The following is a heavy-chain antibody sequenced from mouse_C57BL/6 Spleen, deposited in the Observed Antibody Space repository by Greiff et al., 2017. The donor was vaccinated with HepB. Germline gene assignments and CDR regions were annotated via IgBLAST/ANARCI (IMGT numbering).Heavy chain of an antibody. D-gene: IGHD1-1*01. J-gene: IGHJ1*03. V-gene: IGHV1-82*01. CDR1: GYAFSSSW. CDR3: ARWEFTTVVDWYFDV. Sequence: QVQLQQSGPELVKPGASVKISCKASGYAFSSSWMNWVKQRPGKGLEWFGRIYPGDGDTNYNGKFKGKATLTADKSSSTAYMQLSSLTSEDSAVYFCARWEFTTVVDWYFDVWGTGTTVTVSS. CDR2: IYPGDGDT.